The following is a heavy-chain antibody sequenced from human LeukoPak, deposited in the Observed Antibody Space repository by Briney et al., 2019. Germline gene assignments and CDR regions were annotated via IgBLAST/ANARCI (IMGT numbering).Heavy chain of an antibody. J-gene: IGHJ4*02. V-gene: IGHV1-18*01. CDR1: GYTFTSYG. D-gene: IGHD3-22*01. Sequence: XXGYTFTSYGISWVRQAPGQGLEWMGWISAYNGNTNYAQKLQGRVTMTTDTSTSTAYMELRRLRYDDTAVYYCARXDXXYXSSXYSPFDYWGQGXLVTVSS. CDR3: ARXDXXYXSSXYSPFDY. CDR2: ISAYNGNT.